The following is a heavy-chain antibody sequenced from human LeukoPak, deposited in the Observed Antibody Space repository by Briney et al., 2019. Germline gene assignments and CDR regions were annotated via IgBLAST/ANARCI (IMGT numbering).Heavy chain of an antibody. D-gene: IGHD2-2*01. CDR3: VRLYCSSTSCYHDAFDI. CDR2: MNPNSGNT. J-gene: IGHJ3*02. CDR1: GYTFTSYD. V-gene: IGHV1-8*03. Sequence: ASVKVSCKASGYTFTSYDINWVRQATGQGLEWMGWMNPNSGNTGYAQKFQGRVTITRNTSISTAYMELSSLRSEDTAVYYCVRLYCSSTSCYHDAFDIWGQGTMVTVSS.